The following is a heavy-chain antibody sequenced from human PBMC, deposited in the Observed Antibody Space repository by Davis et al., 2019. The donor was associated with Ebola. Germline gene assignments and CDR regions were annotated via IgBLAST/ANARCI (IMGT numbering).Heavy chain of an antibody. CDR1: GYTFTGYY. D-gene: IGHD3-3*01. V-gene: IGHV1-2*06. CDR2: INPNSGGT. Sequence: ASVKVSCKASGYTFTGYYMHWVRQAPGQGLEWMGRINPNSGGTNYAQKFQGRVTMTRDTSISTAYMELSRLRSEDSAVYYCARDGITIFLAGMDVWGKGTTVTVSS. J-gene: IGHJ6*04. CDR3: ARDGITIFLAGMDV.